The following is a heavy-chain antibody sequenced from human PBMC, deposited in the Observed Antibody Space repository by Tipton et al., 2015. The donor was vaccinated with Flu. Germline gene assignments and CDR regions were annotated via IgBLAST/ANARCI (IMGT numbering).Heavy chain of an antibody. V-gene: IGHV3-73*01. J-gene: IGHJ4*02. Sequence: CAASGFTFSDSAMHWVRQASGKGLEWVGRIRTRPHNYATAYGESVEGRFTISREDSENTAYLQMNSLKIEDTAVYYCIRRYYDNSGYYHDNWGQGTLVTVSS. CDR2: IRTRPHNYAT. D-gene: IGHD3-22*01. CDR1: GFTFSDSA. CDR3: IRRYYDNSGYYHDN.